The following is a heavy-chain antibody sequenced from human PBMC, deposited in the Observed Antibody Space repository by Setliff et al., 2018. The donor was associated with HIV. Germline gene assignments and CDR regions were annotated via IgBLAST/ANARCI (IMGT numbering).Heavy chain of an antibody. J-gene: IGHJ4*02. D-gene: IGHD4-17*01. V-gene: IGHV7-4-1*02. Sequence: ASVKVSCKASGYTFTNYAMNWLRQAPGQGLEWVGWIDTNTGNPTYAQGFTGRFVFSLDTSVSTAFLQISTLKAEDTAVYYCARLSPYGDYLLFQYWGQGTQVTV. CDR1: GYTFTNYA. CDR2: IDTNTGNP. CDR3: ARLSPYGDYLLFQY.